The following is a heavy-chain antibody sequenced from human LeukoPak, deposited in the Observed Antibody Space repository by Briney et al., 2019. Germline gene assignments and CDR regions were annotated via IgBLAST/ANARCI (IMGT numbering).Heavy chain of an antibody. V-gene: IGHV3-74*01. D-gene: IGHD3-22*01. J-gene: IGHJ4*02. CDR2: ISSDGSST. Sequence: GGSLRLSCAASGFTFSSSWMHWVRQPPGRGLVWVSRISSDGSSTIYADSVKGRFTISRDNSKNTLYLQMNSLRAEDTAVYYCAKDRSYYDSSGYYDYWGQGTLVTVSS. CDR1: GFTFSSSW. CDR3: AKDRSYYDSSGYYDY.